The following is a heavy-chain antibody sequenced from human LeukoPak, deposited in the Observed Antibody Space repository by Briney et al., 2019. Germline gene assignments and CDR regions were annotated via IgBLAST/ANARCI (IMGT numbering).Heavy chain of an antibody. CDR1: GGSISSGDYY. CDR3: AGSVQAIRITIFGVVPYGMDV. D-gene: IGHD3-3*01. Sequence: SETLSLTCTVSGGSISSGDYYWSWLRQPPGKGLEWIGYIYYSGSTYYNPSLKSRVTISVDTSKNQFSLKLSSVTAADTAVYYCAGSVQAIRITIFGVVPYGMDVWGQGTTVTVSS. V-gene: IGHV4-30-4*01. J-gene: IGHJ6*02. CDR2: IYYSGST.